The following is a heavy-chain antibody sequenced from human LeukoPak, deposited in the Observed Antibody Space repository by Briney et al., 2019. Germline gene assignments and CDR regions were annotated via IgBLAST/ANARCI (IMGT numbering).Heavy chain of an antibody. Sequence: SVKVSCKASGGTFSSYAISWVRQAPGQGLEWMGRIIPIFGTANYAQKFQGRVTITTDESTSTAYMELSSLRSEDTAVYYCASTATNRIAVPDYWGQGTLVTVSS. CDR3: ASTATNRIAVPDY. V-gene: IGHV1-69*05. CDR2: IIPIFGTA. CDR1: GGTFSSYA. D-gene: IGHD6-19*01. J-gene: IGHJ4*02.